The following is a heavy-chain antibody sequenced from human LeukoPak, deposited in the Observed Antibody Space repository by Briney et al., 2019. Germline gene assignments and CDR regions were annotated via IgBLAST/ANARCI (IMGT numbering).Heavy chain of an antibody. D-gene: IGHD6-13*01. CDR3: ARVPSSSSGRDY. V-gene: IGHV1-69*13. J-gene: IGHJ4*02. Sequence: SVKVSCKASGGTFSSYAISWVRQAPGQGLEWMGGIIPIFGTANFAQKFQGRVTITADESTSTAYMELSSLRSEDTAVYYCARVPSSSSGRDYWGQGTLVTVSS. CDR2: IIPIFGTA. CDR1: GGTFSSYA.